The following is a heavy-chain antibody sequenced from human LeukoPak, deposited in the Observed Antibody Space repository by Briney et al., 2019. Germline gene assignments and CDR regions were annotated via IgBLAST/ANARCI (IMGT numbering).Heavy chain of an antibody. Sequence: GESLRISCKGSGYSFTSYWISWVRQMPGKGLEWMGGIDPSDSYTNYSPSFQGHVTISADKAISTDYLQWSSLKDSDTAMYYCAVGSVVVVPAAMGGYYYYGMDVWGKGTTVTVSS. V-gene: IGHV5-10-1*01. CDR2: IDPSDSYT. CDR3: AVGSVVVVPAAMGGYYYYGMDV. CDR1: GYSFTSYW. J-gene: IGHJ6*04. D-gene: IGHD2-2*01.